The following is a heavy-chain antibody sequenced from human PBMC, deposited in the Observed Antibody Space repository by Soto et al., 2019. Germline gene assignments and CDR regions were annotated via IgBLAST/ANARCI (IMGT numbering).Heavy chain of an antibody. CDR2: ISYDGSNK. CDR3: VKDGSSGWPYYYGLDV. D-gene: IGHD6-19*01. Sequence: PGGSLRLSCAASGFTFSNYGMHWVRQAPGKGLEWAAVISYDGSNKNYADSVKGRFTISRDNSKNTLYLQMSSLRAEDTAVYYCVKDGSSGWPYYYGLDVWGPGTTVPVSS. V-gene: IGHV3-30*18. CDR1: GFTFSNYG. J-gene: IGHJ6*02.